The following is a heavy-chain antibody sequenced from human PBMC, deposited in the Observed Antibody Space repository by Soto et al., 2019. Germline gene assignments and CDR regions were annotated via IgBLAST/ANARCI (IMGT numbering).Heavy chain of an antibody. V-gene: IGHV4-59*08. D-gene: IGHD4-17*01. CDR2: IYYSGST. CDR3: ARLSSSTIRTATVSFDY. Sequence: PSETLSLTCTVSGGSISSYYCSWIRQPPGKGLEWIGYIYYSGSTNYNPSLKSRVTISVDTSKNQFSLKLSSVTAADTAVYYCARLSSSTIRTATVSFDYWGQGTLVTVSS. J-gene: IGHJ4*02. CDR1: GGSISSYY.